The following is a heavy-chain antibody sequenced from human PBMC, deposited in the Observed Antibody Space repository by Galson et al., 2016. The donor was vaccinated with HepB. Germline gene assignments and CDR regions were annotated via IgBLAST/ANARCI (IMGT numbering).Heavy chain of an antibody. Sequence: SLRLSCAASGFNFGTYWMYWARQAPGKGLMCVSRINTDGRTTMYADSVKGRFTISRDNAKSTVYLQMNSLRVEDTAVYYCTRDHPGVFDADYWGQGTLVTVSS. D-gene: IGHD3-16*01. V-gene: IGHV3-74*03. CDR1: GFNFGTYW. J-gene: IGHJ4*02. CDR3: TRDHPGVFDADY. CDR2: INTDGRTT.